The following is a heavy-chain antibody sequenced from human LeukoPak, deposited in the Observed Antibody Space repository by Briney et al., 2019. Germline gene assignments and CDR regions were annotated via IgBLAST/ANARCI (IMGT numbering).Heavy chain of an antibody. D-gene: IGHD2-2*01. V-gene: IGHV5-10-1*01. Sequence: AASLEISCQVSGYIFTSYWITWVRQMPGNGLEWMGSMAPGDSHTNSSTSFQGHVTISAAKSISTAYLQWTSLKASDTAMYYCARLGSHYCTSTSCFSNGMDVWGQG. J-gene: IGHJ6*02. CDR2: MAPGDSHT. CDR3: ARLGSHYCTSTSCFSNGMDV. CDR1: GYIFTSYW.